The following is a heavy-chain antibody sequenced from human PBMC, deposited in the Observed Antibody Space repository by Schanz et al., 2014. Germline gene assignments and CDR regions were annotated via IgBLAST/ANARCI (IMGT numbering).Heavy chain of an antibody. CDR1: GFTFSNYA. CDR2: ISYDGSNK. CDR3: VKDDRGDVVVVAANY. Sequence: VQLVESGGHLVQPGGSLRISCAASGFTFSNYAMHWVRQAPGKGLEWVAFISYDGSNKYYADSVKGRFTISRDNSRNTVYLQMSSLRAEDTAVYYCVKDDRGDVVVVAANYWGQGAQVIVSS. D-gene: IGHD2-15*01. J-gene: IGHJ4*02. V-gene: IGHV3-30-3*01.